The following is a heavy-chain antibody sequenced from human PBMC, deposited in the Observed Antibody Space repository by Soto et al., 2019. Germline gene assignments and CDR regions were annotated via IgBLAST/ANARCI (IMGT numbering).Heavy chain of an antibody. Sequence: SETLSLTCTVSGGSISSSSYYWGWIRQPPGKGLEWIGSIYYSGSTYYNPSLKSRVTISVDTPKNQFSLKLSSVTAADTAVYYCARDRRYSSSWYMLYYFDYWGQGTLVTVSS. CDR1: GGSISSSSYY. D-gene: IGHD6-13*01. CDR2: IYYSGST. CDR3: ARDRRYSSSWYMLYYFDY. J-gene: IGHJ4*02. V-gene: IGHV4-39*07.